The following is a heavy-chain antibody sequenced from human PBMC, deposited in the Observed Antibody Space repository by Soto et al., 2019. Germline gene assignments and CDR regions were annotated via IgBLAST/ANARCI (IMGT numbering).Heavy chain of an antibody. D-gene: IGHD3-22*01. J-gene: IGHJ4*02. CDR3: AKEYYYDSSAYYYYSYFDY. V-gene: IGHV3-23*01. Sequence: GGSLRLSCAASGFTFSSYAMSWVRQAPGKGLEWVSVISGSGGSTYYADSVKGRFTISRDNSKNTLYLQMNSLRAEDTAIYYCAKEYYYDSSAYYYYSYFDYWGQGTLVTVSS. CDR1: GFTFSSYA. CDR2: ISGSGGST.